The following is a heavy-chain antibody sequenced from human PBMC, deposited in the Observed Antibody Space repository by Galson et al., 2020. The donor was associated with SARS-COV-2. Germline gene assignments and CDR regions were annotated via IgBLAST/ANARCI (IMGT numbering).Heavy chain of an antibody. CDR1: GYSFTSYW. J-gene: IGHJ6*02. CDR3: ARITIFGVVIMGSYYYGMDV. D-gene: IGHD3-3*01. CDR2: IDPSDSYT. Sequence: KIGESLKISCKGSGYSFTSYWISWVRQMPGKGLEWMGRIDPSDSYTNYSPSFQGHVTISADKSISTAYLQWSSLKASDTAMYYCARITIFGVVIMGSYYYGMDVWGQGTTVTVSS. V-gene: IGHV5-10-1*01.